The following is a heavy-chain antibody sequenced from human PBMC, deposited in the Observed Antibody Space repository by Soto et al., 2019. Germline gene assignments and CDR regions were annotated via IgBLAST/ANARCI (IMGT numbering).Heavy chain of an antibody. D-gene: IGHD3-3*01. J-gene: IGHJ4*02. CDR3: ARVNYDFWSGYSDY. CDR1: GGSISSGDYY. Sequence: PSETLSLTCTVSGGSISSGDYYWSWIRQPPGKGLEWIGYIYYSGSTYYNPSLKSRVTISVDTSKNQFSLKLSSVTAADTAVYYCARVNYDFWSGYSDYWGQGTLVTVSS. CDR2: IYYSGST. V-gene: IGHV4-30-4*01.